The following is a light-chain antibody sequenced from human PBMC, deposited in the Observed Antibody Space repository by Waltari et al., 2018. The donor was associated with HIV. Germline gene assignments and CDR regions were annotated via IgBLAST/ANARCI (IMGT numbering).Light chain of an antibody. V-gene: IGKV1-5*03. J-gene: IGKJ1*01. CDR1: QSISTW. Sequence: DLQMTQSPSTLSASVAARVTLPFRASQSISTWLAWYQQKAVKAPQLLIYKASSLETAVPSRFSGSGSGTEFTLTINSLQHDDFATYYCQHYNSSSPWTFGKGPRW. CDR2: KAS. CDR3: QHYNSSSPWT.